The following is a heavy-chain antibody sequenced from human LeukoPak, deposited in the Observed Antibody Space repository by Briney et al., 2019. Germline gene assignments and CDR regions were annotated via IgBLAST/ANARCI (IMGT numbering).Heavy chain of an antibody. J-gene: IGHJ4*02. CDR1: GGSISSYY. Sequence: SETLSLTCTVSGGSISSYYWSWIRQPPGKGLEWIGYIYTSGSTNYNPSLKSRVTISVDTSKNQFSLKMSSVTAAATSVCYCARSEGELYDSIGYFDYWGQGTLVTVSS. V-gene: IGHV4-4*09. CDR2: IYTSGST. CDR3: ARSEGELYDSIGYFDY. D-gene: IGHD3-22*01.